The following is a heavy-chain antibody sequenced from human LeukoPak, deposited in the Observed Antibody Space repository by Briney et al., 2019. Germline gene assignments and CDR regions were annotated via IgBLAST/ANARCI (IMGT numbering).Heavy chain of an antibody. Sequence: GASVKVSCKASGYTFTGYYIHWVRQAPGQGLEWMGWINPSSGGTNYAQKFQGRVTMTRDTSISTAYMEVSSLRSDDAAVYYCARTVTTRNGYWGQGTLVTVSS. CDR2: INPSSGGT. CDR1: GYTFTGYY. D-gene: IGHD4-17*01. J-gene: IGHJ4*02. V-gene: IGHV1-2*02. CDR3: ARTVTTRNGY.